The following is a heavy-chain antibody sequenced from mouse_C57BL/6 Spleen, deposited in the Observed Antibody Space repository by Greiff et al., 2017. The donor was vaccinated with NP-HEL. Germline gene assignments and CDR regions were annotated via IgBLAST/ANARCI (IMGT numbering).Heavy chain of an antibody. CDR2: INPNNGGT. CDR3: ARDDGSIFDY. J-gene: IGHJ2*01. CDR1: GYTFTDYY. D-gene: IGHD1-1*02. Sequence: EVQLQQSGPELVKPGASVKISCKASGYTFTDYYMNWVKQSHGKSLEWIGDINPNNGGTSYNQKFKGKATLTVDKSSSTAYMELRSLTSEDSAVYYCARDDGSIFDYWGQGTTLTVSS. V-gene: IGHV1-26*01.